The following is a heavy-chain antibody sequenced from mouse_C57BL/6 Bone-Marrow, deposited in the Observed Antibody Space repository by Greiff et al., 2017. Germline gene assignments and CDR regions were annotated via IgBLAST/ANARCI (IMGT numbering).Heavy chain of an antibody. V-gene: IGHV1-64*01. CDR2: IHPNSGST. Sequence: QVQLQQPGAELVKPGASVKLSCKASGYTFTSYWMHWVKQRPGQGLEWIGMIHPNSGSTNYNEKFKSKATLTVDKSSSTAYMQLSSLTSEDSAVYYCAASIYYCGGSYWCFDVWGRGTAVTVSS. J-gene: IGHJ1*03. CDR3: AASIYYCGGSYWCFDV. D-gene: IGHD1-1*01. CDR1: GYTFTSYW.